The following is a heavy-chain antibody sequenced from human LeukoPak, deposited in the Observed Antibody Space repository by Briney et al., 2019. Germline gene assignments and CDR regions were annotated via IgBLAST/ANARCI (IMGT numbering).Heavy chain of an antibody. Sequence: GGSLRLSCAASGFTFSDYYMSWIRQAPGKGLEWVSYISSSGSTIYCADSVKGRFTISRDNAKDSLYLQMNSLRAEDTAVYYCAREGASKISHAFDIWGQGTMVTVSS. D-gene: IGHD3-16*01. CDR2: ISSSGSTI. CDR1: GFTFSDYY. CDR3: AREGASKISHAFDI. V-gene: IGHV3-11*04. J-gene: IGHJ3*02.